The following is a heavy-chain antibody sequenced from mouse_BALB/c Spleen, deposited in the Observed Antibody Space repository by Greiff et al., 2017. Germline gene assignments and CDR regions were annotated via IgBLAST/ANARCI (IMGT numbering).Heavy chain of an antibody. CDR2: ISDGGSYT. V-gene: IGHV5-4*02. J-gene: IGHJ3*01. CDR3: ARAGYDYDGFAY. Sequence: EVQGVESGGGLVKPGGSLKLSCAASGFTFSDYYMYWVRQTPEKRLEWVATISDGGSYTYYPDSVKGRFTISRDNAKNNLYLQMSSLKSEDTAMYYCARAGYDYDGFAYWGQGTLVTVSA. D-gene: IGHD2-4*01. CDR1: GFTFSDYY.